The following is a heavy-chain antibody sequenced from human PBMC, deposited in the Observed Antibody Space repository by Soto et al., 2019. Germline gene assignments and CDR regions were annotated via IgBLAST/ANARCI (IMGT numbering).Heavy chain of an antibody. J-gene: IGHJ4*02. CDR3: AHRVLRTVFGLVTTTAIYFDF. CDR2: IYWDDDK. Sequence: QITLNESGPTVVRPTETLTLTCRFSGFSLTTSGVGVGWIRQSPGKAPEWRALIYWDDDKRYSASLKSRLTITKDTSKNQVVLTVSDLDPTDTDTYYCAHRVLRTVFGLVTTTAIYFDFWGQGTPVAVSS. V-gene: IGHV2-5*02. D-gene: IGHD3-3*01. CDR1: GFSLTTSGVG.